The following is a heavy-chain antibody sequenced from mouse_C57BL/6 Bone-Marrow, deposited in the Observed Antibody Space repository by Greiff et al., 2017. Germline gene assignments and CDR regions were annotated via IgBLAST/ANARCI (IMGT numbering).Heavy chain of an antibody. V-gene: IGHV1-55*01. CDR2: SYPGSGST. D-gene: IGHD1-1*01. CDR1: GYTFTSYW. CDR3: ARYPYYGSRGLAY. J-gene: IGHJ3*01. Sequence: VPLQQPGAELVKPGASVKMSCKASGYTFTSYWITWVKQRPGQGLEWIGDSYPGSGSTNYNEKYKSKATLTVDTSSSTAYMQLSSLTSEDSAVYYCARYPYYGSRGLAYWGQGTLVTVSA.